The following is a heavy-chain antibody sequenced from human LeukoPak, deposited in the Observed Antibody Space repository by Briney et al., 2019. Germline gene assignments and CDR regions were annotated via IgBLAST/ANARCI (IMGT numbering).Heavy chain of an antibody. V-gene: IGHV4-61*02. D-gene: IGHD2-2*01. Sequence: PSQALSLTCTVSGGSISSGSYYWSWIRQPAGKGLEWIGRIYTSGSTNYNPSLKSRVTISVDTSKNQFSLKLSSVTAADTAVYYCARGYCSSTSCLGLMDVWGKGTTVTVSS. CDR1: GGSISSGSYY. CDR2: IYTSGST. J-gene: IGHJ6*04. CDR3: ARGYCSSTSCLGLMDV.